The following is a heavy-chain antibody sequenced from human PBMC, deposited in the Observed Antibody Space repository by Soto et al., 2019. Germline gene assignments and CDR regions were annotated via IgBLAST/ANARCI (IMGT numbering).Heavy chain of an antibody. J-gene: IGHJ4*02. Sequence: KQSQTLSLTCAISGDSVSSNSAAWNWIRQSPSRGLEWLGRTYYRSKWYNDYAVSVKSRITINPDTSKNQFSLQLNSVTPEDTAVYYCARAVDGYNFLVGATLLDYWGQGTLVTVSS. CDR2: TYYRSKWYN. D-gene: IGHD1-26*01. CDR1: GDSVSSNSAA. V-gene: IGHV6-1*01. CDR3: ARAVDGYNFLVGATLLDY.